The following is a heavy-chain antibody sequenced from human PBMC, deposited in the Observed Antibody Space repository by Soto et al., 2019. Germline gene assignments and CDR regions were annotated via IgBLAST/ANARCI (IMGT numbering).Heavy chain of an antibody. Sequence: PSETLSLTYTVSGGSISSYYWSWIRQPPGKGLEWIGYIYYSGSTNYNPSLKSRVTISVDTSKNQFSLKLSSVTAADTAVYYCATLVVVAATWYYFDYWGQGTLVTVSS. CDR2: IYYSGST. J-gene: IGHJ4*02. CDR3: ATLVVVAATWYYFDY. CDR1: GGSISSYY. D-gene: IGHD2-15*01. V-gene: IGHV4-59*01.